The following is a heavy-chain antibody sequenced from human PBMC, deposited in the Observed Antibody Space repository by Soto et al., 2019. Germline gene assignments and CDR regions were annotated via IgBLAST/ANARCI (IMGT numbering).Heavy chain of an antibody. D-gene: IGHD3-10*01. J-gene: IGHJ4*02. CDR1: GGSFSGYY. CDR2: INHSGST. CDR3: ARGYGRNCAY. Sequence: QVQLQQWGAGLLKPSETLSLTCAVYGGSFSGYYWNWIRQPPGKGLEWIGEINHSGSTNYNPSLKSRVTISVDTSKNQFSLRLSSVTAADTAVYYCARGYGRNCAYWGQGTLVTVSS. V-gene: IGHV4-34*01.